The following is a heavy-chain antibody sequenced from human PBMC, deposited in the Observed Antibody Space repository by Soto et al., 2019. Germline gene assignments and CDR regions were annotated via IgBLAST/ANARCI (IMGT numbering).Heavy chain of an antibody. CDR1: GGSFIDYS. V-gene: IGHV4-34*01. J-gene: IGHJ4*02. Sequence: QVLLQQWGAGRLKPSETLSLTCAVYGGSFIDYSWGWIRQSPGTGLEWIGEINPSGSANYNPSLKSRITTSVDTSKNQFSLKLYSVTAADAAVYYCARVSDYWSQGTLVTVSS. CDR2: INPSGSA. CDR3: ARVSDY.